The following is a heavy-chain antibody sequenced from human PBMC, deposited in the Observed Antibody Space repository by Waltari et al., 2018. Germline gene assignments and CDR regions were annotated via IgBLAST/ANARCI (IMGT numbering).Heavy chain of an antibody. Sequence: EVHLLESGGGLVQPGGSLRLSCAAYGFTLTSSAMSWVRPAPGKGLEWVSVLFSGGSTHYVDSLKGRFTISRDNSNNTLYLQMNSLRVEDSAVYYCAKSLKSGDGYYYYMDVWGKGTTVTVSS. CDR1: GFTLTSSA. V-gene: IGHV3-23*03. CDR2: LFSGGST. J-gene: IGHJ6*03. D-gene: IGHD2-21*01. CDR3: AKSLKSGDGYYYYMDV.